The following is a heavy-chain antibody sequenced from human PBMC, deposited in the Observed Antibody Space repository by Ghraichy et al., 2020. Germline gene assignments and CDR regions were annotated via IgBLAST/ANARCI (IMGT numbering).Heavy chain of an antibody. CDR2: TFYRSQWNS. Sequence: SQTLSLTCSISGGSFSSSSVAWNWIRPSPSRGLEWRGGTFYRSQWNSDYAVSVKSRITVSPYTSKNQFSLQLNSVTPEDTAVYYCARGANSTFDYWSQGTLVTVSS. D-gene: IGHD6-13*01. V-gene: IGHV6-1*01. CDR3: ARGANSTFDY. J-gene: IGHJ4*02. CDR1: GGSFSSSSVA.